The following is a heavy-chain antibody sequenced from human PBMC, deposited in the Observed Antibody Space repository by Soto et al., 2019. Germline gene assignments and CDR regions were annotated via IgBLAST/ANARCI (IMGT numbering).Heavy chain of an antibody. D-gene: IGHD3-16*02. CDR2: IYYSGST. CDR3: AREGIYDYVGGSYRGGS. CDR1: GGSISSGDYY. J-gene: IGHJ5*02. V-gene: IGHV4-30-4*01. Sequence: QVQLQESGPGLVKPSQTLSLTCTVSGGSISSGDYYWSWIRQPPGKGLEWIGYIYYSGSTYYNPSRKGRVTISEDTTKNPSPLNLSSVTAADTAVYYWAREGIYDYVGGSYRGGSWGQGTLVTVSS.